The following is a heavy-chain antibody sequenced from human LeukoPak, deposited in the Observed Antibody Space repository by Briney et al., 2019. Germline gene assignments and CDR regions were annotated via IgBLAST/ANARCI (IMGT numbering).Heavy chain of an antibody. Sequence: VNCVRRATIKKNKWMDWITAQNGNINYAQRFQGRVTMTTDTSTRTAYMELRSLKSDDTAVYYCAREVVNYYGSGSYFSQNYYGMDVWGQGTTVTVSS. CDR3: AREVVNYYGSGSYFSQNYYGMDV. D-gene: IGHD3-10*01. CDR2: ITAQNGNI. J-gene: IGHJ6*02. V-gene: IGHV1-18*01.